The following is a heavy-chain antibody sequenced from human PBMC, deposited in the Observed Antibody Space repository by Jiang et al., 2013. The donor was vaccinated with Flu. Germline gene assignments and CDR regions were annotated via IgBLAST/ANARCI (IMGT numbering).Heavy chain of an antibody. CDR1: GGSISSGGYS. D-gene: IGHD3-22*01. V-gene: IGHV4-30-2*01. J-gene: IGHJ4*02. CDR3: ARVSNYDSSGYQYYFDY. CDR2: IYHSGST. Sequence: GSGLVKPSQTLSLTCAVSGGSISSGGYSWSWIRQPPGKGLEWIGYIYHSGSTYYNPSLKSRVTISVDRSKNQFSLKLSSVTAADTAVYYCARVSNYDSSGYQYYFDYWGQGTLVTVSS.